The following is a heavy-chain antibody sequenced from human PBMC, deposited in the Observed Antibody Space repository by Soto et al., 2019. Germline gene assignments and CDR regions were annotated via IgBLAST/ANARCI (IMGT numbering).Heavy chain of an antibody. CDR3: VRDQKYFRVNGNWFDS. CDR1: GYTSADFG. D-gene: IGHD2-2*01. J-gene: IGHJ5*01. Sequence: ASVKVSGKASGYTSADFGISWVRQAPGQGLEWMGWVSGNNGASNPAPKVQGRITMTLDTSTGVSYMALRSLRSDDTAIYYCVRDQKYFRVNGNWFDSWGQGTLVTVSS. CDR2: VSGNNGAS. V-gene: IGHV1-18*04.